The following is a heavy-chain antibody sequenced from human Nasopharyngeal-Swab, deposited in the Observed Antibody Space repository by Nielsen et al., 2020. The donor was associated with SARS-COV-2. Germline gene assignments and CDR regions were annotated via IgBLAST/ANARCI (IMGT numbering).Heavy chain of an antibody. J-gene: IGHJ4*02. D-gene: IGHD6-13*01. CDR2: IKSKTDGGTT. Sequence: GGSLRLSCAASGFTFSNAWMNWVRQAPGKGLEWVGRIKSKTDGGTTDYAAPVKGRFTISRDDSKNTLYLQMNSLRAEDTAVYYCANRWGGSWHPYCFDNWGQGTLVTVSS. CDR3: ANRWGGSWHPYCFDN. V-gene: IGHV3-15*07. CDR1: GFTFSNAW.